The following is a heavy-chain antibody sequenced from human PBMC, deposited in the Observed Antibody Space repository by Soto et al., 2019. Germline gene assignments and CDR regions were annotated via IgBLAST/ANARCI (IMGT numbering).Heavy chain of an antibody. CDR3: AKDLGYCSSTSCYPKYFQH. Sequence: GGSLRLSCAASGFTFSSYGMHWVRQAPGKGLEWVAVISYDGSNKYYADSVKGRFTISRDNSKNTLYLQMNSLRAEDTAVYYCAKDLGYCSSTSCYPKYFQHSVQGTLVTVSS. CDR1: GFTFSSYG. J-gene: IGHJ1*01. CDR2: ISYDGSNK. D-gene: IGHD2-2*01. V-gene: IGHV3-30*18.